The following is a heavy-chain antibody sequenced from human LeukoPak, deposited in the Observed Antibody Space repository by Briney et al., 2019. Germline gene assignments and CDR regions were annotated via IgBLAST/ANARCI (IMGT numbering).Heavy chain of an antibody. CDR2: IYYSGST. J-gene: IGHJ4*02. Sequence: PSETLSLTCTVSGGSISSYYWSWIRQPPGKGLEWIGYIYYSGSTNYNPSLKSRVTISVDTSKNQFSLKLSSVTAADTAVYYCARGGYYYDSSGCYLSYYFDYWGQGTLVTVSS. D-gene: IGHD3-22*01. V-gene: IGHV4-59*01. CDR1: GGSISSYY. CDR3: ARGGYYYDSSGCYLSYYFDY.